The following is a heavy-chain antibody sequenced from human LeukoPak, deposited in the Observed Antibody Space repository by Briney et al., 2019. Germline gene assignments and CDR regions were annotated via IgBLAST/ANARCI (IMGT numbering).Heavy chain of an antibody. CDR1: GGSISRYY. CDR3: ARAEGIAAAGTVWFDP. V-gene: IGHV4-59*01. Sequence: SETLSLICTVSGGSISRYYWSWIRQPPGKGLEWIGYSYYSGSTNYNPSLKSRVTISVDTSKNQVSLKLSSVTAADTAVYYCARAEGIAAAGTVWFDPWGQGTLVTVSS. D-gene: IGHD6-13*01. CDR2: SYYSGST. J-gene: IGHJ5*02.